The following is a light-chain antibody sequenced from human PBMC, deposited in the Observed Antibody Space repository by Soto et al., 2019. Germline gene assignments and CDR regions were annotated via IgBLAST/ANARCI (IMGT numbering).Light chain of an antibody. CDR1: SSDVGGYNY. CDR2: EVS. CDR3: SSSTSTSTDV. Sequence: QSVLTQPASVSGSPGQSITISCTGTSSDVGGYNYVSWYQQHPGQAPKLMIYEVSNRPSGVSDRFSGSRSGNTASLTISGLQAEDEADYYCSSSTSTSTDVFGTGTKLTVL. J-gene: IGLJ1*01. V-gene: IGLV2-14*01.